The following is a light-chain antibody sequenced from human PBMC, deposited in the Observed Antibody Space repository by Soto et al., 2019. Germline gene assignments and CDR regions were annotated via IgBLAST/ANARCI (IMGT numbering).Light chain of an antibody. CDR3: QQSYSTLLT. J-gene: IGKJ3*01. CDR2: AAS. Sequence: DIQMTQSPSSLSASVGDRVTITCRASQSISSYLNWYQQKPGKAPKLLIYAASSLQSGVPSRFSGSGSATDFTLTISSLRPEDFATYYCQQSYSTLLTFGPGTKVDIK. CDR1: QSISSY. V-gene: IGKV1-39*01.